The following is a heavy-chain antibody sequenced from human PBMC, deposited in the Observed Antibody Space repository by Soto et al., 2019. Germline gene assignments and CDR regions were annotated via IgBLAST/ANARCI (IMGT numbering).Heavy chain of an antibody. CDR1: GFTFDDYA. CDR2: INWNSGSI. D-gene: IGHD2-8*02. J-gene: IGHJ3*02. Sequence: EVQLVESGGGLVQSGRSLRLSCAASGFTFDDYAMHWVRQAPGKGLEWVSGINWNSGSIGYADSVKGRFTISRDNANXXXXXXXXXXXXXXXXXXYCAKNRRTYDAFDIWGQGTMVTVSS. CDR3: AKNRRTYDAFDI. V-gene: IGHV3-9*01.